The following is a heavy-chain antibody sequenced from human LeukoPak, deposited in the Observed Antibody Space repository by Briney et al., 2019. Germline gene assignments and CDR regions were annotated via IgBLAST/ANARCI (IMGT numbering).Heavy chain of an antibody. D-gene: IGHD6-19*01. CDR3: ARTSSVADHDY. Sequence: SETLSLTCAVYGGSFSGYYWSWIRQPPGKGLEWIGEINHSGSTNYNPSLKSRVTISVDTSKNQFSLKLSSVTAADTAVYYCARTSSVADHDYWGQGTLVTVSS. CDR2: INHSGST. CDR1: GGSFSGYY. V-gene: IGHV4-34*01. J-gene: IGHJ4*02.